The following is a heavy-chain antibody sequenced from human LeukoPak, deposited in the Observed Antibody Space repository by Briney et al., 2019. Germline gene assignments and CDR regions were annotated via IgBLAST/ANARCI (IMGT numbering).Heavy chain of an antibody. CDR1: GYTFTSYG. D-gene: IGHD3-3*01. CDR2: ISAYNGNT. CDR3: ARATYYDFWSGYGVLGY. V-gene: IGHV1-18*01. Sequence: ASVKVSCEASGYTFTSYGISWVRQAPGQGLEWMGWISAYNGNTNYAQKLQGRVTMTTDTSTSTAYMELRSLRSDDTAVYYCARATYYDFWSGYGVLGYWGQGTLVTVSS. J-gene: IGHJ4*02.